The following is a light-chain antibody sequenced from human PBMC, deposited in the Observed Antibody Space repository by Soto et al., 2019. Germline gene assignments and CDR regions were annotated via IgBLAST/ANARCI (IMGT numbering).Light chain of an antibody. CDR3: RQYDNLPYT. V-gene: IGKV1-33*01. J-gene: IGKJ2*01. CDR2: DAS. CDR1: QDVSKY. Sequence: DIQMTQSPSSLSASIGDRVTITCQASQDVSKYLNWYQQKPGKAPKLLIYDASILETGVPSRFSGSGAGTDFTFSISSLQPEDIATYYCRQYDNLPYTFGQGTKLEIK.